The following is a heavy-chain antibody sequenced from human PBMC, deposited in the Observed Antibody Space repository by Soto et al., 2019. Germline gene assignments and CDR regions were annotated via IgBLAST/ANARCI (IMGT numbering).Heavy chain of an antibody. CDR3: ARALTSAAGLYFDY. Sequence: QVQLQESGPGLVKPSEPLSLNCTVSGDSISSYYWSWIRQPAGNGMARIGRIHTTENTNYNPSLRSRVTMSVDTSNNQFSLKLTSLTAADTAVYYCARALTSAAGLYFDYWGQGTLVTVSS. J-gene: IGHJ4*02. CDR1: GDSISSYY. CDR2: IHTTENT. D-gene: IGHD6-13*01. V-gene: IGHV4-4*07.